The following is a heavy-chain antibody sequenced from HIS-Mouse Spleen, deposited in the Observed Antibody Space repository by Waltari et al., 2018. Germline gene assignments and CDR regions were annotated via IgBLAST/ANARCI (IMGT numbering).Heavy chain of an antibody. Sequence: QVQLAASGVGVVQPGSSLSLSCPVSGFRLRSYGTTWDRQDPGQGLKRVAVRAYKGNNEYYEDSVKSRFTISRDKSKNTLYLQMNSLRAEDTAVYYCAKASSGWLDYWGQGTLVTVSS. D-gene: IGHD6-19*01. CDR2: RAYKGNNE. J-gene: IGHJ4*02. CDR3: AKASSGWLDY. CDR1: GFRLRSYG. V-gene: IGHV3-30*18.